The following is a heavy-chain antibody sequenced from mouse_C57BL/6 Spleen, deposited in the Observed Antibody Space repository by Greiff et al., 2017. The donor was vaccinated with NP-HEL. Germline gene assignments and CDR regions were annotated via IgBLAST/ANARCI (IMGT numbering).Heavy chain of an antibody. CDR2: ISDGGSYT. V-gene: IGHV5-4*03. CDR3: ARGNYAGAMDY. CDR1: GFTFSSYA. Sequence: EVKLVESGGGLVKPGGSLKLSCAASGFTFSSYAMSWVRQTPEKRLAWVATISDGGSYTYYPDNVKGRFTISRDNAKNNLYLQMSHLKSEDTAMYYCARGNYAGAMDYWGQGTSVTVSS. D-gene: IGHD1-1*02. J-gene: IGHJ4*01.